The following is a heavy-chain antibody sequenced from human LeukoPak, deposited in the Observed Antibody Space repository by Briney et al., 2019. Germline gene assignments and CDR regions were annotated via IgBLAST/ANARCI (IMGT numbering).Heavy chain of an antibody. V-gene: IGHV1-2*06. CDR2: INPNSGGT. CDR3: ARTLTPGDLDFDY. J-gene: IGHJ4*02. CDR1: GYTFTGYY. Sequence: ASVKVSCKASGYTFTGYYMHWVRQAPGQGLEWMGRINPNSGGTNYAQKFQGRVTMTRDTSISTAYMELSRLSSDDTAVYYCARTLTPGDLDFDYWGQGTLVTVSS. D-gene: IGHD7-27*01.